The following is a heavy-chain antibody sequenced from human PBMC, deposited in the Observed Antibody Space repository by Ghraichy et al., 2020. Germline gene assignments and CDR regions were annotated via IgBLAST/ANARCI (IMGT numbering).Heavy chain of an antibody. Sequence: GGSLRLSCAASGFTFDDYAMHWVRQAPGKGLEWVSGISWNSGSIGYADSVKGRFTISRDNAKNSLYLQMNSLRAEDTALYYCAKGPVHYYDSSGPWATWGQGTLVTVSS. J-gene: IGHJ5*02. CDR3: AKGPVHYYDSSGPWAT. V-gene: IGHV3-9*01. CDR2: ISWNSGSI. D-gene: IGHD3-22*01. CDR1: GFTFDDYA.